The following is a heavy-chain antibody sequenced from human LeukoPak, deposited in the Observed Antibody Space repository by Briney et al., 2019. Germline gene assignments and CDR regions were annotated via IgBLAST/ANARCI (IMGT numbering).Heavy chain of an antibody. CDR1: GGSISITNW. CDR3: ARGVINNWFDP. J-gene: IGHJ5*02. D-gene: IGHD3-10*01. V-gene: IGHV4-4*02. CDR2: IYHSGRT. Sequence: SGTLSLTCAVSGGSISITNWWTWVRQPPGKGLEWIGEIYHSGRTNYNPSLKSRVTISADKSKNQFSLNLTSVTAADTAVYYCARGVINNWFDPWGQGTLVTVSS.